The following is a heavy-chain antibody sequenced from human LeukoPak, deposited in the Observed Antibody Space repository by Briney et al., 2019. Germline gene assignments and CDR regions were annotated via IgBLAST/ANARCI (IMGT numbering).Heavy chain of an antibody. D-gene: IGHD6-6*01. CDR2: IFYSGST. Sequence: SETLSLTCTVSGXSVSPYYWSWIRQPPGKGLEWIGYIFYSGSTNYNPSLKSRVTIAVDTSKNQFSLKLGSLTAADTAVYYCSREGDSSSFDYWGQGTLVTVSS. CDR1: GXSVSPYY. J-gene: IGHJ4*02. V-gene: IGHV4-59*02. CDR3: SREGDSSSFDY.